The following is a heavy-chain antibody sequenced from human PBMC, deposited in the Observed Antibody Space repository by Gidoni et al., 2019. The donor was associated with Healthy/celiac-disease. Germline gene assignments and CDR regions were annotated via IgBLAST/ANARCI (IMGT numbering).Heavy chain of an antibody. CDR3: ARYAVNVFSVAATGFYY. J-gene: IGHJ4*02. CDR1: GFTFRRYS. V-gene: IGHV3-21*01. Sequence: EVQLVESGGGLVKPGGSLRLSCAASGFTFRRYSMNWVRPAPGKGLEWVSSISISSSYIYYAYSVKVRFTISRDNAKNSLYLQMNSLRAEDTAVYYCARYAVNVFSVAATGFYYWGQGTLVTVSS. D-gene: IGHD2-15*01. CDR2: ISISSSYI.